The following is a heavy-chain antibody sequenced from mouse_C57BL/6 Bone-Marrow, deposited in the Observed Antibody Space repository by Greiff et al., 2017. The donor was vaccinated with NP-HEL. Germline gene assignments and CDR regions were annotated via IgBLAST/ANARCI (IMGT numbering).Heavy chain of an antibody. CDR2: IYPGSGST. J-gene: IGHJ1*03. Sequence: QVQLQQPGAELVKPGASVKMSCKASGYTFTSYWITWVKQRPGQGLEWIGDIYPGSGSTNYNEKFKSKATLTVDTSSSTAYMQLSSLTSEDSAVYYCARDGNYPPCGFEVWGTGTTVTVAS. D-gene: IGHD2-1*01. V-gene: IGHV1-55*01. CDR1: GYTFTSYW. CDR3: ARDGNYPPCGFEV.